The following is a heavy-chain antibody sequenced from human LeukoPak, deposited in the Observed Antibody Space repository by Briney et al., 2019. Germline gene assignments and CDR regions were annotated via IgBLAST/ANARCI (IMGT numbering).Heavy chain of an antibody. D-gene: IGHD2-21*01. CDR3: ARDEMWYYYYYMDV. J-gene: IGHJ6*03. CDR1: GFTFSSYR. V-gene: IGHV3-48*04. Sequence: LGGSLRLSCAASGFTFSSYRMNWVRQAPGKGLEWVSYISGTSKTIDYADSVKGRFTISRDNAKNSLYLQMNSLRAEDTAVYYCARDEMWYYYYYMDVWGKGTTVTVSS. CDR2: ISGTSKTI.